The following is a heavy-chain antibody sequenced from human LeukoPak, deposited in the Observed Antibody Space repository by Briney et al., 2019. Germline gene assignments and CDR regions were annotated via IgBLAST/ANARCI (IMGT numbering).Heavy chain of an antibody. D-gene: IGHD6-19*01. V-gene: IGHV3-30*03. CDR1: GFTFSNAW. CDR2: MSYDGSNK. Sequence: GGSLRLSCAASGFTFSNAWMSWVRQAPGKGLEWVAVMSYDGSNKYYADFVKGRFTISRDNSKNTLYLQMNSLRAEDTAVYHCARARVAVAGTDYYGMDVWGQGTTVTVSS. CDR3: ARARVAVAGTDYYGMDV. J-gene: IGHJ6*02.